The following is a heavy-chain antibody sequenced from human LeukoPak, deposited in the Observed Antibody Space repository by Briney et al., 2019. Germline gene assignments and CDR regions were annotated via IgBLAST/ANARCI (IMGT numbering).Heavy chain of an antibody. V-gene: IGHV1-2*02. CDR2: INPNSGGT. CDR1: GYTFTGYY. Sequence: ASVKVSCKASGYTFTGYYMHWVRQAPGQGLEWMGWINPNSGGTNYAQKFQGRVTMTRDTSISTAYMELSRLRSDDTAVYYCARSQLLSHWFDPWGQGTLVTVSS. J-gene: IGHJ5*02. CDR3: ARSQLLSHWFDP. D-gene: IGHD2-2*01.